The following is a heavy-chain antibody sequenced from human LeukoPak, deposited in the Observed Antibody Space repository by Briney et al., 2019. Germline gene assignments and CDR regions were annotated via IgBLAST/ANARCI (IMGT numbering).Heavy chain of an antibody. D-gene: IGHD2-2*01. CDR1: GGTFSSYA. CDR2: IIPILGIA. J-gene: IGHJ4*02. V-gene: IGHV1-69*04. Sequence: GASVKVSCRASGGTFSSYAISWVRQAPGQGLEWMGRIIPILGIANYAQKFQGRVTITADKSTSTAYMELSSLRSEDTAVYYCARNHQLLRYFDYWGQGTLVTVSS. CDR3: ARNHQLLRYFDY.